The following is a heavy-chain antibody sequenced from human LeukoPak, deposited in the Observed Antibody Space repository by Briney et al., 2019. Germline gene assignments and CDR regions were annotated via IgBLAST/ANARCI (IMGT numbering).Heavy chain of an antibody. Sequence: KPSETLSLTCAVYGGSFSGYYWSWIRQPPGKGLEWIGEINHSGSTNYNPSLKSRVTISVDTSKNQFSLKLSSVTAADTAVYYCARRPHGPGTYYYYYYGMDVWGQGTTVTVSS. D-gene: IGHD6-6*01. CDR3: ARRPHGPGTYYYYYYGMDV. CDR2: INHSGST. V-gene: IGHV4-34*01. CDR1: GGSFSGYY. J-gene: IGHJ6*02.